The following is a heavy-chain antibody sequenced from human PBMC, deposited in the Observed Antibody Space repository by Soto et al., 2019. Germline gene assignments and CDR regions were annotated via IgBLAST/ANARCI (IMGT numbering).Heavy chain of an antibody. D-gene: IGHD3-3*01. CDR2: IWYDGSNK. Sequence: PGGSLRLSCAASGFTFSSYGIHWVRQAPGKGLEWVAVIWYDGSNKYYADSVKGRFTTSRDNSKNTLYLQVNSLRAEDTAVYYCAREGARGFWSGLTYYYYGMDVWGQGTTVTVSS. CDR1: GFTFSSYG. CDR3: AREGARGFWSGLTYYYYGMDV. V-gene: IGHV3-33*01. J-gene: IGHJ6*02.